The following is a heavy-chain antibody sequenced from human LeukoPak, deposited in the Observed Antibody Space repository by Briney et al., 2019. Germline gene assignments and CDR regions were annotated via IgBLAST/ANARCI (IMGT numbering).Heavy chain of an antibody. D-gene: IGHD2-21*02. CDR2: INVKGSST. CDR1: GFTFSNYG. CDR3: AKSHHVTAIDY. J-gene: IGHJ4*02. Sequence: PGGTLRLSCAASGFTFSNYGMTWVRQAPGKGLEWVSGINVKGSSTYYADSVKGRFTISRDNSKNTLYLQMNNLRAEDTAVYYCAKSHHVTAIDYWGQGTLVTVSS. V-gene: IGHV3-23*01.